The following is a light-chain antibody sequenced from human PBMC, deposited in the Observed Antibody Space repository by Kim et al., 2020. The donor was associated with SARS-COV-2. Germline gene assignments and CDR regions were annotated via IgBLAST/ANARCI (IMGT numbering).Light chain of an antibody. CDR3: QQYNNWPPA. CDR1: QSVSSK. V-gene: IGKV3-15*01. CDR2: GAS. J-gene: IGKJ4*01. Sequence: EIVMTQSPATLSVSPGEGATLSCRDSQSVSSKLAWYQQKPGQAPRLLIYGASTRATGIAARFSGSGSGTEFTLTISSLQSEDLAVYYCQQYNNWPPAFGGGTKVDIK.